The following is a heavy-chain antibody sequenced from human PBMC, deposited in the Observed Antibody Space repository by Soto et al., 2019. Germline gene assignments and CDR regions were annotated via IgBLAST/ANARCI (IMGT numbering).Heavy chain of an antibody. Sequence: SETLSLTCTVSGGSISSGGYYWSWIRQHPGKGLEWIGYIYYSGSTYYNPSLKSRVTISVDTSKNQFSLKLSSVTAADTAVYYCARINRSRELAIDFRGQRILVTVSS. J-gene: IGHJ4*02. D-gene: IGHD3-10*01. CDR1: GGSISSGGYY. CDR3: ARINRSRELAIDF. V-gene: IGHV4-31*03. CDR2: IYYSGST.